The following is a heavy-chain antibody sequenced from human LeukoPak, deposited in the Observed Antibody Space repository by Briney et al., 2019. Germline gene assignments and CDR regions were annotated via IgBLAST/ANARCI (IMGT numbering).Heavy chain of an antibody. CDR1: GFTLSSNY. CDR3: ARAILRYFAYDAFDI. J-gene: IGHJ3*02. V-gene: IGHV3-53*01. CDR2: IYSGGST. D-gene: IGHD3-9*01. Sequence: PGGSLRLSCAASGFTLSSNYMSWVRQAPGKGLEWVSVIYSGGSTYYADSVKGRFTISRDNSKNTLYLQMNSLRAEDTAVYYCARAILRYFAYDAFDIWGQGTMVTVSS.